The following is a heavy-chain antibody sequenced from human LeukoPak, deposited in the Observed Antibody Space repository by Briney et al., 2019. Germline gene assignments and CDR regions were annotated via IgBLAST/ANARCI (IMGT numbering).Heavy chain of an antibody. V-gene: IGHV4-59*12. D-gene: IGHD3-22*01. J-gene: IGHJ3*02. CDR2: IYYSGST. CDR3: ARDTEDYYDSGPGAFDI. CDR1: GGSISSYY. Sequence: SETLSLTCTVSGGSISSYYWSWIRQPPGKGLEWIGYIYYSGSTNYNPSLKSRVTISVDTSKNQFSLKLSSVTAADTAVYYCARDTEDYYDSGPGAFDIWGQGTMVTVSS.